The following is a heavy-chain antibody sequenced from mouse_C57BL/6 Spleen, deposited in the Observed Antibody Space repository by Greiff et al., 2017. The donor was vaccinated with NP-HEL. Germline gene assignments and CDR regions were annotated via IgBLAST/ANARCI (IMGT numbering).Heavy chain of an antibody. J-gene: IGHJ4*01. CDR2: IDPSDSYT. CDR1: GYTFTSYW. D-gene: IGHD2-1*01. V-gene: IGHV1-69*01. CDR3: ARRDGNYLYYAMDY. Sequence: VQLQQPGAELVMPGASVKLSCKASGYTFTSYWMHWVKQRPGQGLEWIGEIDPSDSYTNYNQKFKGKSTLTVDKSSSTAYMQLSSLTSEDSAVYYCARRDGNYLYYAMDYWGQGTSVTVSS.